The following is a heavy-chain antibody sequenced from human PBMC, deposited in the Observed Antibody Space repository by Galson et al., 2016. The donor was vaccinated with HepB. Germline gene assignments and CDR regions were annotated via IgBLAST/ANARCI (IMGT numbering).Heavy chain of an antibody. V-gene: IGHV1-3*01. J-gene: IGHJ4*02. Sequence: SVKVSCKASGYIFSRYTMHWVRQAPGQRLEWMGWINPANGNTKYSQKFQGGVTFSNDTSASTGYMELSSLRSEDTAVYYCARVGEDFSSGSSSDLAYWGQGTLVTVSP. CDR1: GYIFSRYT. D-gene: IGHD3-3*01. CDR2: INPANGNT. CDR3: ARVGEDFSSGSSSDLAY.